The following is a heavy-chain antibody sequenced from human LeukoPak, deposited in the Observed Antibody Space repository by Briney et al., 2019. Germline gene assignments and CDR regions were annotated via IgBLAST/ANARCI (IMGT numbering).Heavy chain of an antibody. V-gene: IGHV4-34*01. CDR2: INHSGST. Sequence: SETLSLTRAVYGGSFSGYYWSWIRQPPGKGLEWIGEINHSGSTNYNPSLKSRVTISVDTSKNQFSLKLSSVTAADTAVYYCARGPTNGQAFDYWGQGTLVSVSS. J-gene: IGHJ4*02. CDR3: ARGPTNGQAFDY. D-gene: IGHD2-8*01. CDR1: GGSFSGYY.